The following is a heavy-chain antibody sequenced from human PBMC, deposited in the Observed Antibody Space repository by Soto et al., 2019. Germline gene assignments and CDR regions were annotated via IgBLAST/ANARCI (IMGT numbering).Heavy chain of an antibody. CDR1: GGTFSSYA. V-gene: IGHV1-69*01. Sequence: QVQLVQSGAEVKKPGSSVKVSCKASGGTFSSYAISLVRQAPGQGLERMGGIIPIFGTANYAQYFQGRVTIAADESTSTAYMELSSLRSEDTAVYYCARGVSQLAVDPFDYWGQGTLVTVSS. J-gene: IGHJ4*02. D-gene: IGHD6-6*01. CDR2: IIPIFGTA. CDR3: ARGVSQLAVDPFDY.